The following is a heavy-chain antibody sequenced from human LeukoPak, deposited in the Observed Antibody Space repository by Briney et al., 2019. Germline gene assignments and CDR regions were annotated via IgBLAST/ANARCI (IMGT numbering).Heavy chain of an antibody. J-gene: IGHJ4*02. D-gene: IGHD3-22*01. CDR3: ARMYYYDSSGYYDDY. CDR1: GYTFTSYG. CDR2: ISAYNGNT. Sequence: GASVKVSCKASGYTFTSYGISWVRQAPGQGLEWMGWISAYNGNTNYAQKLQGRVIMTTDTSTSTAYMELRSLRSDDTAVYYCARMYYYDSSGYYDDYWGQGTLVTVSS. V-gene: IGHV1-18*01.